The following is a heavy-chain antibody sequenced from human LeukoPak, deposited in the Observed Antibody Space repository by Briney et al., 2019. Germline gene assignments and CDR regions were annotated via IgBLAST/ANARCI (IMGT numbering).Heavy chain of an antibody. Sequence: GGSLRLSCAASGFTFSSYAMHWVRQAPGKGLEWVAVISYDGSNKYYADSVKGRFTISRDNSKNTLYLQMNSLRAEDTAVYYCASWGYCSSTSCYYYYMDVWGKGTTVTVSS. CDR1: GFTFSSYA. V-gene: IGHV3-30-3*01. CDR2: ISYDGSNK. CDR3: ASWGYCSSTSCYYYYMDV. J-gene: IGHJ6*03. D-gene: IGHD2-2*01.